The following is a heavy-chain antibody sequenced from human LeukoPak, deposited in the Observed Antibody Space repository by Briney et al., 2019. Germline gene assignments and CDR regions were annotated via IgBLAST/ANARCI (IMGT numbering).Heavy chain of an antibody. D-gene: IGHD6-13*01. CDR3: ARDRYSSSGGGDY. Sequence: SETLSLTFTVSGYSISSGYYWGWIRQPPGKGLEWIGSIYHSGSTYYNPSLKSRVTISVDTSKNQFSLKLSSVTAADTAVYYCARDRYSSSGGGDYWGQGTLVTVSS. CDR1: GYSISSGYY. CDR2: IYHSGST. J-gene: IGHJ4*02. V-gene: IGHV4-38-2*02.